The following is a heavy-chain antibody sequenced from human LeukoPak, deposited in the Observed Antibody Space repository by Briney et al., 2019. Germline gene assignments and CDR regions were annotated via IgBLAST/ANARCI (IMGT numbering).Heavy chain of an antibody. J-gene: IGHJ4*02. D-gene: IGHD1-1*01. CDR2: IKQDGSEK. CDR1: GFTFSSYR. CDR3: ARDGYNWNDGFDY. V-gene: IGHV3-7*01. Sequence: GGSLRLSCAASGFTFSSYRMSWVRQAQGQGLEWVANIKQDGSEKSYVDSVKGRFTISRDNAKNSLYLQMNSLRAEDTAVYYCARDGYNWNDGFDYWGQGTLVTVSS.